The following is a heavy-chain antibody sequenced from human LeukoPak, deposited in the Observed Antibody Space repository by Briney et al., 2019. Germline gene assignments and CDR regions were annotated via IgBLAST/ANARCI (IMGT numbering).Heavy chain of an antibody. D-gene: IGHD5-24*01. CDR1: GYTFTGYY. Sequence: ASVKVSCKASGYTFTGYYMHWVRQAPGQGLEWMGWINPNSGGTNYAQKFQGRVTMTRDMSISTAYMELSRLRSDDTAVYYCARGAKATMPELDYWGQGTLVTVSS. J-gene: IGHJ4*02. V-gene: IGHV1-2*02. CDR3: ARGAKATMPELDY. CDR2: INPNSGGT.